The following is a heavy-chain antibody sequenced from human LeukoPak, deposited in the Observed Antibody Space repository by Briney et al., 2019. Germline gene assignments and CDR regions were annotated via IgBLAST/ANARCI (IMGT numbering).Heavy chain of an antibody. CDR1: GFTFSSYG. CDR2: IRYDGGNK. CDR3: AKDAPPYCSSTSCFGY. D-gene: IGHD2-2*01. J-gene: IGHJ4*02. V-gene: IGHV3-30*02. Sequence: GGSLRLSCAASGFTFSSYGMHWVRQAPGKGLEWVAFIRYDGGNKYYADSVKGRFTISRDNSKNTLYLQMNSLRAEDTAVYYCAKDAPPYCSSTSCFGYWGQGTLVTVSS.